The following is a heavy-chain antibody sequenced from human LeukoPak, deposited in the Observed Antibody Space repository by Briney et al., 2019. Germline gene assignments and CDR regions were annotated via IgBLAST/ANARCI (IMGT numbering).Heavy chain of an antibody. D-gene: IGHD3-10*01. CDR3: ARTTMVREVIIPLDY. CDR1: GGSISNSNFY. V-gene: IGHV4-39*07. Sequence: SSETLSLTCTVSGGSISNSNFYWGWIRQPPGKGLEWIGSINYSGTTFYYPSLKSRVTISVDTSKNQFSLKLSSVTAADTAVYYCARTTMVREVIIPLDYWGQGTLVTVSS. CDR2: INYSGTT. J-gene: IGHJ4*02.